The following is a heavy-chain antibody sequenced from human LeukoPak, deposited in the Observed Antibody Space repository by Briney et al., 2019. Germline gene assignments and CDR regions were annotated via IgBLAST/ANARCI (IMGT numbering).Heavy chain of an antibody. CDR1: GFTFSSYS. CDR2: ISWNSGSI. V-gene: IGHV3-9*03. D-gene: IGHD1-26*01. J-gene: IGHJ4*02. Sequence: PGGSLRLSCAASGFTFSSYSMNWVRQAPGKGLEWDSGISWNSGSIGYADSVKGRFTISRDNAKNSLYLQMNSLRAEDMALYYCAKDIGDSIVEDLGGFDYWGQGTLVTVSS. CDR3: AKDIGDSIVEDLGGFDY.